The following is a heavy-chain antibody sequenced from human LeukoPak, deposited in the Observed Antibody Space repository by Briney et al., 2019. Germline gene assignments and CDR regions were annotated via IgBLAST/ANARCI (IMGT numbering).Heavy chain of an antibody. CDR1: GFTFSSYS. V-gene: IGHV3-21*04. D-gene: IGHD4-23*01. CDR2: ISSSSSYI. J-gene: IGHJ4*02. Sequence: MTGGSLRLSCAASGFTFSSYSMNWVRQAPGKGLEWVSSISSSSSYIYYADSVKGRFTISRDNSKNTLSLQMNSLRAKDTAVYYCAKALYGGHDYWGQGTLVTVSS. CDR3: AKALYGGHDY.